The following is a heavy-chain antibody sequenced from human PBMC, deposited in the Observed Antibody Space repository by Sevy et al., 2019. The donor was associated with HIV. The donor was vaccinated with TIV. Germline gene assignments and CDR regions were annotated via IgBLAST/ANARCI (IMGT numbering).Heavy chain of an antibody. CDR3: ASCPYYYDSSGYFDQ. CDR2: IWYDGNNT. CDR1: GFTFSDYG. J-gene: IGHJ4*02. D-gene: IGHD3-22*01. V-gene: IGHV3-33*08. Sequence: GGSLRLSCAASGFTFSDYGMHWVSQAPGKGLEWVALIWYDGNNTSYADSVKGRFTISRDNSKNTLYLQMNSLRAEDTAVYYCASCPYYYDSSGYFDQWGQRTLVTVSS.